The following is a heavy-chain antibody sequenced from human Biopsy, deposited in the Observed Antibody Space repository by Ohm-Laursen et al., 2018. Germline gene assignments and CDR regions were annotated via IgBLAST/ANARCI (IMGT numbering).Heavy chain of an antibody. CDR3: ARTPILIVSAGLVYRHRRHLQGMDV. CDR1: GFSLSARGMC. Sequence: TQTLTLTGSFSGFSLSARGMCVSWIRQAPGKALEWLARVDWDDYKDYSASLQTKLSISKDTSNDQVVLTVNNVDPADTATYYYARTPILIVSAGLVYRHRRHLQGMDVWGQGIAVTVS. V-gene: IGHV2-70*11. CDR2: VDWDDYK. J-gene: IGHJ6*02. D-gene: IGHD6-13*01.